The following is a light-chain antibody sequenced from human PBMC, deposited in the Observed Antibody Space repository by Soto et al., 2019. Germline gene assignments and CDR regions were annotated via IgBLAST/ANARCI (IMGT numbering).Light chain of an antibody. CDR2: GAS. CDR1: QSVSSN. V-gene: IGKV3-15*01. CDR3: QQYNNWPLT. J-gene: IGKJ4*01. Sequence: EIVMTQSPVTLSVSPGERATLYCRASQSVSSNLAWYQQKPGQAPGLLIYGASTRATGIPARFSGSGSGTEFTLTISSLQPEDFAVYYCQQYNNWPLTFGGGTKVEIK.